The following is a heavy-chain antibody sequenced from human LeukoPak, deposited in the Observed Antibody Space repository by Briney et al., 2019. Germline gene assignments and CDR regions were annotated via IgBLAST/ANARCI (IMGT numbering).Heavy chain of an antibody. CDR1: GASISSYY. V-gene: IGHV4-4*07. CDR3: ARLSADSSSSRDFHY. CDR2: IYTSGST. D-gene: IGHD2-2*01. Sequence: PSETLSLTCTVSGASISSYYWTWIRQPAGKGLEWIGRIYTSGSTNYNSSLKSRVAMSVDTSKNQFSLKLSSVTAADTAVYYCARLSADSSSSRDFHYWGQGTLVTVSS. J-gene: IGHJ4*02.